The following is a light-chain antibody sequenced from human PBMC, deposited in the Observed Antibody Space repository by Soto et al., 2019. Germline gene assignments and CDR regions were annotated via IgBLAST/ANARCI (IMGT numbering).Light chain of an antibody. J-gene: IGLJ1*01. V-gene: IGLV2-14*01. CDR2: EVS. CDR3: SSYTSSRTLNV. CDR1: SSDVGGYNY. Sequence: QSALTQPASVSGSPGQSITISCTGTSSDVGGYNYVSWYQQHPGKAPKLMIYEVSNRPSGFSNRFSGSKSGNTASLTISGLKAEDEADYYCSSYTSSRTLNVFGTGTKGTVL.